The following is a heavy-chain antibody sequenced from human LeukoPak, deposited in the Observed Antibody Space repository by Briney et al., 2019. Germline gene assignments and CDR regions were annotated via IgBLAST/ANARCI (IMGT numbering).Heavy chain of an antibody. Sequence: PGESLKISCKGSGYSFTSYWIGWVRQMPGKGLEWMGIIYPGDSDTRYSPSFQGQVTISADKSISTAYLQWSSLKASDTAMYYCARHIPEYSSTYNWFDPWGQGTLVTVSS. CDR2: IYPGDSDT. CDR3: ARHIPEYSSTYNWFDP. D-gene: IGHD6-6*01. J-gene: IGHJ5*02. V-gene: IGHV5-51*01. CDR1: GYSFTSYW.